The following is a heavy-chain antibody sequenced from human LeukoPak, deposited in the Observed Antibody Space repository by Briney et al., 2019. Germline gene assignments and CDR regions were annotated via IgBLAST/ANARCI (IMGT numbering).Heavy chain of an antibody. Sequence: PSETLSLTCVVSGDSMSSYYWSWIWQPAGKGLEWIGRIYSGGNTNYHPSLKSRVTMSIDTSKNQFSLTLNSVTAADTAVYYCARVDSDAFDMWGQGTMVTVSS. V-gene: IGHV4-4*07. J-gene: IGHJ3*02. CDR1: GDSMSSYY. CDR2: IYSGGNT. CDR3: ARVDSDAFDM. D-gene: IGHD2-2*03.